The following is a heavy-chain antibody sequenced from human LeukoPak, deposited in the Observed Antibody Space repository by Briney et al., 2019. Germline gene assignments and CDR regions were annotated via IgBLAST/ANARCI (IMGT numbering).Heavy chain of an antibody. CDR3: TRVRESAIGRPFDY. V-gene: IGHV3-49*03. CDR2: IRSKAYGGTT. CDR1: GFTFGDYA. D-gene: IGHD1-26*01. J-gene: IGHJ4*02. Sequence: GGSLRLSCTASGFTFGDYAMSWFRQAPGKGLEWVGFIRSKAYGGTTEYAASVKGRFTISRDDSKSIAYLQMNSLKTEDTAVYYCTRVRESAIGRPFDYWGQGTLVTVSS.